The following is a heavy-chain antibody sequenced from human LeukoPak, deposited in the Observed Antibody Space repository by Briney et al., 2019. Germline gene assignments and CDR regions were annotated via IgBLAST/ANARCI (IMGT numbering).Heavy chain of an antibody. V-gene: IGHV3-74*01. D-gene: IGHD1-7*01. J-gene: IGHJ4*02. CDR2: VNNDGSST. Sequence: GGSQRLSCAASGFTFSSYWMHWVRQAPGKGLVWVSRVNNDGSSTIYADSVKGRFTISRDNAKNTLYLQMNSLRAEDTAVYYCARGGWGTALDYWGQGTLVTVSS. CDR3: ARGGWGTALDY. CDR1: GFTFSSYW.